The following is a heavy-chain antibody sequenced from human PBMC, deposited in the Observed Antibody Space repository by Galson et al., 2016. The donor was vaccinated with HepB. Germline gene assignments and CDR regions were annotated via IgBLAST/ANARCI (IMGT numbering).Heavy chain of an antibody. V-gene: IGHV1-69*13. CDR1: RGTFSRHS. J-gene: IGHJ3*02. CDR3: ARGGYIWGSYRHDAFDI. D-gene: IGHD3-16*02. Sequence: SVKVSCKASRGTFSRHSICWVRQAPGQGLEWMGGIVPSFGTTSYAQNFQGRVTITADESTSTAYMELISLRSEDTAVYYCARGGYIWGSYRHDAFDIWGQGTMVTVSS. CDR2: IVPSFGTT.